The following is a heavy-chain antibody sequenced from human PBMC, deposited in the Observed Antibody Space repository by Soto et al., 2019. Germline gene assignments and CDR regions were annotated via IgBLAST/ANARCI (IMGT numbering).Heavy chain of an antibody. J-gene: IGHJ4*02. D-gene: IGHD3-10*01. CDR3: AKDRGFTMVRGVIDY. CDR2: ISGSGGST. V-gene: IGHV3-23*01. Sequence: PGGSLRLSCAASGFTFSSYAMSWVRQAPGKGLEWVSAISGSGGSTYYADSVKGRFTISRDNSKNTLYLQMNSLRAEDTAVYYCAKDRGFTMVRGVIDYWGQGTLVTVSS. CDR1: GFTFSSYA.